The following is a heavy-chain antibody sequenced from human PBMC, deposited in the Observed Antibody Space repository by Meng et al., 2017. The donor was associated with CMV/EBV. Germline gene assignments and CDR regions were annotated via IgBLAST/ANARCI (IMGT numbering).Heavy chain of an antibody. D-gene: IGHD2-15*01. Sequence: SETLSLTCTVSGGSISSSNWWSWVRQPPGKGLEWIGEIYHSGSTNYNPSLKSRVTISVDKSKNQFSLKLSSVTAADTAVYYCAMTPIAATLDYWGQGTLVTVSS. V-gene: IGHV4-4*02. CDR3: AMTPIAATLDY. CDR1: GGSISSSNW. J-gene: IGHJ4*02. CDR2: IYHSGST.